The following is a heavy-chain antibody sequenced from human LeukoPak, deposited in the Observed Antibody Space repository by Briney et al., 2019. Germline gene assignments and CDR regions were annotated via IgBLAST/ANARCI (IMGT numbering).Heavy chain of an antibody. CDR1: GYTFTSYY. J-gene: IGHJ4*02. Sequence: ASVKVSCKASGYTFTSYYMHWVRQAPGRGLEWVGIINPSGGSTSYAQKFQGRVTMTRDTSTSTVYMELSDLESEDTAVYYCARTPPDYGIDYWGQGTLVTVSS. V-gene: IGHV1-46*01. D-gene: IGHD4-17*01. CDR3: ARTPPDYGIDY. CDR2: INPSGGST.